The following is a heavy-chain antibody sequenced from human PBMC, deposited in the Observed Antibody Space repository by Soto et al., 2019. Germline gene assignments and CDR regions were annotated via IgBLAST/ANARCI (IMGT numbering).Heavy chain of an antibody. D-gene: IGHD6-19*01. CDR1: GFTFSSYS. CDR2: ISSSSSYI. CDR3: ASTVQWLVHTLDY. J-gene: IGHJ4*02. Sequence: PGGSLRLSCAASGFTFSSYSMNWVRQAPGKGLEWVSSISSSSSYIYYADSVKGRFTISRDNAKNSLYLQMNSLRAEDTAVYYCASTVQWLVHTLDYWGQGNLVTVSS. V-gene: IGHV3-21*01.